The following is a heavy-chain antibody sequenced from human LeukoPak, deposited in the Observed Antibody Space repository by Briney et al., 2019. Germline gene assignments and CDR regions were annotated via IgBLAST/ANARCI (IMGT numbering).Heavy chain of an antibody. CDR3: ASQIVGAFDY. V-gene: IGHV3-30*04. D-gene: IGHD1-26*01. J-gene: IGHJ4*02. CDR2: ISYDGSNK. Sequence: PGMSLRLSCAASGFTFSSYAMHWVRQAPGKGLEWVAVISYDGSNKDYADSVKGRFTISRDNSKTTLYLQMNSLRAEDTAVYYCASQIVGAFDYWGQGTLVTVSS. CDR1: GFTFSSYA.